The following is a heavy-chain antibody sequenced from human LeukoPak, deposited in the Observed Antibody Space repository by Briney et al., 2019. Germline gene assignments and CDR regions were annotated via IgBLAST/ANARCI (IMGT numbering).Heavy chain of an antibody. CDR3: ARDLNYYDRSGYYGSG. Sequence: SETLSLTCTVSGGSISSYYWGWIRQPPGKGLEWIGSIYYSGSTYYNPSLKSRVTISVDTSKNQFSLKLSSVTAADTAVYYCARDLNYYDRSGYYGSGWGQGTLVTVSS. CDR2: IYYSGST. J-gene: IGHJ4*02. V-gene: IGHV4-39*07. D-gene: IGHD3-22*01. CDR1: GGSISSYY.